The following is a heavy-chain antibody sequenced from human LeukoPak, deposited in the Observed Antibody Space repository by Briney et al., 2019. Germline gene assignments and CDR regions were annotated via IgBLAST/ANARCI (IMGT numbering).Heavy chain of an antibody. CDR2: ISWNSGYI. CDR3: AKVRGTYSSGFFFDS. J-gene: IGHJ4*02. D-gene: IGHD6-19*01. Sequence: GGSLRLSCAASGFTFNDYAMHWVRQPPGKGLEWLSIISWNSGYIGYADSVKGRFTVSRDNAENSVYLQMNSLRPEDTAFYFCAKVRGTYSSGFFFDSWGQGTLVTVSS. V-gene: IGHV3-9*01. CDR1: GFTFNDYA.